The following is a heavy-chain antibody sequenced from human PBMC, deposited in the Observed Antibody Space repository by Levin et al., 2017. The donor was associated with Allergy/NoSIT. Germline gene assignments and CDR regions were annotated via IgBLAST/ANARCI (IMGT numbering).Heavy chain of an antibody. Sequence: GSLRLSCSAPGFSFSSHNMNWVRQAPEKGLEWVSSISTRATYIDYADSVRGRFTISRDDAKNSLYLEMNSLRVEDTAVYYCARGPCSGGVCNMGDWFDPWGQGTLVTVSS. CDR1: GFSFSSHN. CDR3: ARGPCSGGVCNMGDWFDP. D-gene: IGHD2-8*02. CDR2: ISTRATYI. V-gene: IGHV3-21*01. J-gene: IGHJ5*02.